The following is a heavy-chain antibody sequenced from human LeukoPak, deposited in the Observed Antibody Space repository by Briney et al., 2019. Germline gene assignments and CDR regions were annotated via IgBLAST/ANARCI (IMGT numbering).Heavy chain of an antibody. V-gene: IGHV3-7*01. J-gene: IGHJ3*02. CDR2: IRQDGGAK. Sequence: GGSLRLSCVASAFTFARHWMSWVRQAPGKPLEWVATIRQDGGAKYYLDSVKGRFTISRDNSKNTLYLQMNSLRAEDTAVYYCARVIVGAAYDAFDIWGLGTLVTVSS. D-gene: IGHD1-26*01. CDR3: ARVIVGAAYDAFDI. CDR1: AFTFARHW.